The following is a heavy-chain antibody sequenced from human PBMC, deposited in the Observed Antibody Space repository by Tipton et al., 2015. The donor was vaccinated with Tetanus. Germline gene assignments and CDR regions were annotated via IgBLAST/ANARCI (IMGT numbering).Heavy chain of an antibody. Sequence: SLRLSCAASGFIFSSYGIHWVRQAPGKGLEWVAVSWYDGTDKYYADSVKDRFTISRDNSKNILYLQMNSPRAEDTAVYYCAREADCSGGSCFSGDFDNWGQGTLVTVSS. J-gene: IGHJ4*02. CDR1: GFIFSSYG. CDR2: SWYDGTDK. D-gene: IGHD2-15*01. V-gene: IGHV3-33*01. CDR3: AREADCSGGSCFSGDFDN.